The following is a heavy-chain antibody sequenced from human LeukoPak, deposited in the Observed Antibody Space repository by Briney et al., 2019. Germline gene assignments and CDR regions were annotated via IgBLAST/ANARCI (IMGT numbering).Heavy chain of an antibody. D-gene: IGHD6-13*01. J-gene: IGHJ4*02. CDR2: IYHSGRT. CDR3: ARQSLSSLAALIAAAGSYFDY. Sequence: PSETLSLTCTVSGYSISSGYYWGWIRQPPGKGLEWIGSIYHSGRTFYNPSLKSRVTISVDTSKNQFSLKLSSVTAADTAVYYCARQSLSSLAALIAAAGSYFDYWGQGTLVTVSS. CDR1: GYSISSGYY. V-gene: IGHV4-38-2*02.